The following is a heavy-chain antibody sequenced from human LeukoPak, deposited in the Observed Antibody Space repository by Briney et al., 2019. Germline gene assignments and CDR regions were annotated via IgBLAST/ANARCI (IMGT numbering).Heavy chain of an antibody. Sequence: GGSLRLSCAASGFTFSSYSMNWVRQAPGKGLEWVSSISSSSSYIYYADSVKGRFTISRNNAKNSLYLQMNSLRAEDTAVYYCARGATSYGMDVWGQGTTVTVSS. CDR1: GFTFSSYS. CDR2: ISSSSSYI. V-gene: IGHV3-21*01. J-gene: IGHJ6*02. CDR3: ARGATSYGMDV.